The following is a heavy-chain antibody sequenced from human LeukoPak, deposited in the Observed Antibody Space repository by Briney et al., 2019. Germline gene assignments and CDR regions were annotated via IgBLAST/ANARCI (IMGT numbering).Heavy chain of an antibody. CDR1: GGSFSIYY. D-gene: IGHD2-15*01. CDR3: ARSCSGGSCDFDC. Sequence: SETLSPTCAVYGGSFSIYYWTWIRQPPGKGLEWIGEINQSGSTNYNPSLKSRVTISMDTSKNQFSLKLTSVTAADTAVYYCARSCSGGSCDFDCWGQGTLVTVSS. J-gene: IGHJ4*02. CDR2: INQSGST. V-gene: IGHV4-34*01.